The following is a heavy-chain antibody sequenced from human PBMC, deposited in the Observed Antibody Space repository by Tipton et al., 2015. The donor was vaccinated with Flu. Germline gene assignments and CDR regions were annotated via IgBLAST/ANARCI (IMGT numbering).Heavy chain of an antibody. D-gene: IGHD6-6*01. V-gene: IGHV4-38-2*02. CDR1: GDSIGNGYY. Sequence: TLSLTCSVSGDSIGNGYYWGWIRQSPGKGLEWIGNIHRSGNTYHNPSLKSRVTISVDSSKNQFSLRLTSVTAADTAVYYCAREESSASPRWFDPWGQGTPVTVSS. CDR3: AREESSASPRWFDP. J-gene: IGHJ5*02. CDR2: IHRSGNT.